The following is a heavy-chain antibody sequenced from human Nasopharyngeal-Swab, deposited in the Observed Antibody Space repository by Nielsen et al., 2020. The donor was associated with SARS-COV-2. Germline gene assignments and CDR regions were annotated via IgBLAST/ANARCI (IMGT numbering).Heavy chain of an antibody. CDR2: INHSGST. CDR1: GGSFSGYY. D-gene: IGHD3-10*01. CDR3: AREQIYYGSGSYYPNWFDP. V-gene: IGHV4-34*01. J-gene: IGHJ5*02. Sequence: SETLSLTCAVYGGSFSGYYWSWIRQPPGKGLEWIGEINHSGSTNYNPSLKSRVTISVDTSKNQFSLKLSSETAADTAVYYCAREQIYYGSGSYYPNWFDPWGQGTLVTVSS.